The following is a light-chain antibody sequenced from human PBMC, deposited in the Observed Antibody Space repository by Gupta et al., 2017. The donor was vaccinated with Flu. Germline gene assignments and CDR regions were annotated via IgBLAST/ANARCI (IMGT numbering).Light chain of an antibody. Sequence: GDRVTITCRASQDIRKSVAWYQQKPGEVPSLLIYAASTLQSGVPSRFSGSGSGTDFTLTISSLQPEDVATYYCQKFNGAPLTFGGGTKVEIK. CDR2: AAS. V-gene: IGKV1-27*01. CDR3: QKFNGAPLT. CDR1: QDIRKS. J-gene: IGKJ4*01.